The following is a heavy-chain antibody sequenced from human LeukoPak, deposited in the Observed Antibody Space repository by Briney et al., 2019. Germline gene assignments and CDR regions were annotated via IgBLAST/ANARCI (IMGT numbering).Heavy chain of an antibody. CDR1: GGSISSGGYY. V-gene: IGHV4-31*03. Sequence: SETLSLTCTVSGGSISSGGYYWSWIRQHPGKGLEWIGYIYYSGSTYYNPSLKSRVTISVGTSKNQFSLKLSSVTAADTAVYYCARDRVVVVPAAIPAYYYYGMDVWGQGTTVTVSS. CDR3: ARDRVVVVPAAIPAYYYYGMDV. CDR2: IYYSGST. J-gene: IGHJ6*02. D-gene: IGHD2-2*01.